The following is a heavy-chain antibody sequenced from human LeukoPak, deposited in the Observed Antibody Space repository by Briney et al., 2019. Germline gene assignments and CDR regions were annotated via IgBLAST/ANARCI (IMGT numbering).Heavy chain of an antibody. Sequence: SVKVSCKASGGTFSSYAISWVRQAPGQGLEWMGGIIPIIGTANYAQKFQGRVTITADESTSTAYMELSSLRSEDTAVYYCARDSWHVMVRGVIGATSWFDPWGQGTLVTVSS. V-gene: IGHV1-69*13. CDR1: GGTFSSYA. D-gene: IGHD3-10*01. CDR2: IIPIIGTA. J-gene: IGHJ5*01. CDR3: ARDSWHVMVRGVIGATSWFDP.